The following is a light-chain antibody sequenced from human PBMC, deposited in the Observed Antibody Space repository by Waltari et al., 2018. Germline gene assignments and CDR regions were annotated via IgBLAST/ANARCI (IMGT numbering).Light chain of an antibody. CDR1: ALEDKY. CDR2: RDT. CDR3: LTWVSGTVV. V-gene: IGLV3-1*01. Sequence: SYELTQTPSVSVSPGQTASNSCFGDALEDKYVSWYQQKLGQSPVLVIYRDTSRPSGIPERFSASNSGDRASLTISGTQVVDEADYYCLTWVSGTVVFGGGTKLTVL. J-gene: IGLJ2*01.